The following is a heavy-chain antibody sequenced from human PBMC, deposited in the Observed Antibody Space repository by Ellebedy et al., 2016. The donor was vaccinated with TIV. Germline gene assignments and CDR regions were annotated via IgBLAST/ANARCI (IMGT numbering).Heavy chain of an antibody. CDR1: GYSISSGYY. CDR2: IYHSGST. V-gene: IGHV4-38-2*02. CDR3: ARDLSPRDYYGSGSY. Sequence: GSLRLXXTVSGYSISSGYYWGCIRQPPGKGLEWIGSIYHSGSTYYNPSLKSRVTISVDTSKNQFSLKLSSVTAADTAVYYCARDLSPRDYYGSGSYWGQGTLVTVSS. J-gene: IGHJ4*02. D-gene: IGHD3-10*01.